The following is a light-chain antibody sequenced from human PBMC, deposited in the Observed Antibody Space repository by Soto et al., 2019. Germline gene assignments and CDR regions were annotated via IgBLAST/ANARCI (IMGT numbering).Light chain of an antibody. CDR1: SSDVGGYNY. CDR3: ASYAGSNKV. J-gene: IGLJ1*01. V-gene: IGLV2-8*01. CDR2: EVT. Sequence: QSALTQPPSASGSPGQSVAISCTGTSSDVGGYNYVSWYQQHPGKAPKLMIYEVTKRPSGVPDRFSGSKSGNTASLTASGLLAEDEADYYCASYAGSNKVFGTGTKVTVL.